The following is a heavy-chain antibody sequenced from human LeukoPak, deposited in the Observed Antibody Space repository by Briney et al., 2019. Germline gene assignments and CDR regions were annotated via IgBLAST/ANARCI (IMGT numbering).Heavy chain of an antibody. CDR1: GFTFSSYS. Sequence: PGGSLRLSCAASGFTFSSYSMNWVRQAPGKGLEWVSYISSSSSTIYYADSVKGRFTISRDNAKNSLYLQMNSLRAEDTAVYYCARGPYGYYFDYWGQGTLVTVSS. CDR3: ARGPYGYYFDY. J-gene: IGHJ4*02. V-gene: IGHV3-48*04. CDR2: ISSSSSTI. D-gene: IGHD4-17*01.